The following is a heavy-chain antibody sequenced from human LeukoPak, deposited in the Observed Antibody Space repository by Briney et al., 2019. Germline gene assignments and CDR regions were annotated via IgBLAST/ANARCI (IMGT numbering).Heavy chain of an antibody. D-gene: IGHD1-26*01. CDR2: ISFSGAGT. CDR3: AIHYSGSYYYAMDV. J-gene: IGHJ6*02. Sequence: GGSLRLSCAASGITFSSYAMSWVRQAPGKGLDWVPAISFSGAGTSYADSVKGRFTISRDNSKNTLYLQMNSLTAEDTAVYYCAIHYSGSYYYAMDVWGQGTTVTVSS. V-gene: IGHV3-23*01. CDR1: GITFSSYA.